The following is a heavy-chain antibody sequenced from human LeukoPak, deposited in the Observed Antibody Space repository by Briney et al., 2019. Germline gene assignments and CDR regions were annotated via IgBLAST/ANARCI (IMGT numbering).Heavy chain of an antibody. J-gene: IGHJ4*02. D-gene: IGHD3-9*01. V-gene: IGHV1-2*02. CDR3: ARERYDILTGDFDY. Sequence: ASVKVSCKASGYTFTGYYIQWVRQAPGQGLEWMGWINPHSGGTNYAQELQGRVTMTRDTSISTAYMELSSLRPDDTAVYYCARERYDILTGDFDYWGQGTLVTVSS. CDR1: GYTFTGYY. CDR2: INPHSGGT.